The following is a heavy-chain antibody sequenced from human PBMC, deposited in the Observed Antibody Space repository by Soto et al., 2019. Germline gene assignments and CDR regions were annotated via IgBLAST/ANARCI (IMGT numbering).Heavy chain of an antibody. CDR1: GGSFSGYY. Sequence: QVQLQQWGAGLLKPSETLSLTCAVYGGSFSGYYWSWIRQPPGKGLEWIGEVNHSGSTNYNPSLKRRVNISVDTSKNQFSLKLSSVTAADTAVYYCARGWSGLVIIRFDPWGQGTLVTVSS. CDR3: ARGWSGLVIIRFDP. D-gene: IGHD3-9*01. V-gene: IGHV4-34*01. CDR2: VNHSGST. J-gene: IGHJ5*02.